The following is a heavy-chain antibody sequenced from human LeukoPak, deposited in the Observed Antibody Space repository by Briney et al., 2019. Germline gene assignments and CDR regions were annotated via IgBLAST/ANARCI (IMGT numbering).Heavy chain of an antibody. J-gene: IGHJ4*02. CDR2: IRYDGSNK. V-gene: IGHV3-30*02. CDR3: AKRPDDCGGNSCHTAPDY. Sequence: GGSLRLSCAASGFTFSRYGMHWVRQAPGKGLEWVAFIRYDGSNKYYADSVKGRFTISRDNSKNTLYLQMNSLRTEDTAGYYCAKRPDDCGGNSCHTAPDYWGQGTLVTVSS. CDR1: GFTFSRYG. D-gene: IGHD2-21*01.